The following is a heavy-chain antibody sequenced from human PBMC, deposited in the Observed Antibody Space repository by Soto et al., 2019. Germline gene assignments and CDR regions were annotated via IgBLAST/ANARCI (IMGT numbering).Heavy chain of an antibody. CDR2: ISGSGGST. J-gene: IGHJ4*02. CDR3: AKGGPVLTTHHDY. D-gene: IGHD4-4*01. Sequence: PALSLRLSCXACGFTFCIYAMSGVRQAPGKGLEWVSAISGSGGSTYYADSVKGRFTISRDNSKNTLYLQMNSLRAEDTAVYYCAKGGPVLTTHHDYWGQGTLVTVSS. CDR1: GFTFCIYA. V-gene: IGHV3-23*01.